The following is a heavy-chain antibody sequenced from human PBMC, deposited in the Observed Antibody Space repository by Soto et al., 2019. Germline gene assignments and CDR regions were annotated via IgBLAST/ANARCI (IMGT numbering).Heavy chain of an antibody. CDR3: ARRARAYYYYYYGMDV. CDR2: INHSGST. V-gene: IGHV4-34*01. J-gene: IGHJ6*02. Sequence: PSETLSLTCAVYGGSFSGYYWSWIRQPPGKGLEWIGEINHSGSTNYNPSLKSRVTISVDTSKNQFSLKLSSVTAADTAVYCCARRARAYYYYYYGMDVWGQGTTVTVSS. CDR1: GGSFSGYY.